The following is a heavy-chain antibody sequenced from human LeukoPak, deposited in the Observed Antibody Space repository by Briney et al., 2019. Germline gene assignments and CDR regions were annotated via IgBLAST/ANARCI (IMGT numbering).Heavy chain of an antibody. J-gene: IGHJ6*03. V-gene: IGHV1-2*02. Sequence: ASVKVSCKASGYTFTGYYMHWVRQAPGQGFEWMGWINPNSGGTNYAQKFQGRVTMTRDTSISTAYMELSRLRSDDTAVYYCARDRIAAAGGYYYYYMDVWGKGTTVTVSS. CDR3: ARDRIAAAGGYYYYYMDV. CDR2: INPNSGGT. D-gene: IGHD6-13*01. CDR1: GYTFTGYY.